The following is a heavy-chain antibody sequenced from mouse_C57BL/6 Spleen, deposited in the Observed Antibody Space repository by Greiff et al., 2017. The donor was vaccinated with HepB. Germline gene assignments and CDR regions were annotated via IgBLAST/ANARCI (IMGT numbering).Heavy chain of an antibody. D-gene: IGHD2-5*01. Sequence: DVKLVESGGGLVKPGGSLKLSCAASGFTFSDYGMHWVRQAPEKGLEWVAYISSGSSTIYYADTVKGRFTISRDNAKNTLFLQMTSLRSEDTAMYYCARHYSNYGWYFDVWGTGTTVTVSS. V-gene: IGHV5-17*01. J-gene: IGHJ1*03. CDR2: ISSGSSTI. CDR3: ARHYSNYGWYFDV. CDR1: GFTFSDYG.